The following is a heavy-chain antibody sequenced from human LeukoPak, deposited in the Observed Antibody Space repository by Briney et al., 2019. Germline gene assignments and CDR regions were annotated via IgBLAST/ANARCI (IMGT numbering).Heavy chain of an antibody. Sequence: VGSLRLSCAASGFTFSSYAMSWVRQAPGKGLEWVSAISGSGGSTYYADSVKGRFTISRDNSKNTLYLQMNSLRAEDTAVYYCAKHRIVVVPAAMGTWGQGTLVTVSS. CDR1: GFTFSSYA. D-gene: IGHD2-2*01. CDR2: ISGSGGST. V-gene: IGHV3-23*01. CDR3: AKHRIVVVPAAMGT. J-gene: IGHJ5*02.